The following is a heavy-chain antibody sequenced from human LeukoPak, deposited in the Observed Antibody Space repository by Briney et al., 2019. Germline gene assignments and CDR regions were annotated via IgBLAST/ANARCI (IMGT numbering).Heavy chain of an antibody. Sequence: GGSLRLSCAASGFTFSYYGMHWVRQAPGKGLEWVAFIRYDGNDKFYAESVKGRFTISRDTSRNTLYLQMNSLRLEDTAVYYCAKDLMRDRWFGESWGQGTLVTVSS. V-gene: IGHV3-30*02. CDR1: GFTFSYYG. J-gene: IGHJ5*02. D-gene: IGHD3-10*01. CDR3: AKDLMRDRWFGES. CDR2: IRYDGNDK.